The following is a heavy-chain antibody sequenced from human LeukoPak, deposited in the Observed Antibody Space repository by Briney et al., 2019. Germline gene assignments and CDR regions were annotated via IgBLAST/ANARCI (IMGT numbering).Heavy chain of an antibody. V-gene: IGHV1-18*04. CDR1: GYTFTRYG. CDR2: ISAYNGNT. CDR3: ARVYRDTYGQS. J-gene: IGHJ4*02. Sequence: ASVKVSCKTSGYTFTRYGISWVRQAPGQGLEWMGWISAYNGNTNYAQKLQGRVTMTTDTSTSTAYMEVRSLRSDDTAIYYCARVYRDTYGQSWGQGTLVTVSS. D-gene: IGHD5-18*01.